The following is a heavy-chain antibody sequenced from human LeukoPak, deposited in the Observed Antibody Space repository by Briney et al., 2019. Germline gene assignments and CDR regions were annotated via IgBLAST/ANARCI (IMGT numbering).Heavy chain of an antibody. V-gene: IGHV3-23*01. D-gene: IGHD3-10*01. Sequence: GGSLRLSCAASGFTFSSYAMSWVRQAPGKVLEWVSAITGSGGDTYHADSVKGRFTISRDNSKNTLYLQMNSLRVEDTAVYYCAKGSRDSRPYYFDFWGQGTLVTVSS. J-gene: IGHJ4*02. CDR3: AKGSRDSRPYYFDF. CDR1: GFTFSSYA. CDR2: ITGSGGDT.